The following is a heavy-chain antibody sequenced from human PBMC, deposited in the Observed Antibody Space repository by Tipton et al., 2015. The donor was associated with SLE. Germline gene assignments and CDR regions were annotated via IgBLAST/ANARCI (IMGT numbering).Heavy chain of an antibody. CDR2: VYYRGNS. V-gene: IGHV4-59*12. CDR1: GGSTSNYY. D-gene: IGHD3-22*01. Sequence: TLSLTCTVSGGSTSNYYWSWIRQPPGKGLEWIGYVYYRGNSNYNPSLKSRVSISADPSRRQFSLRLTSVTAADTAVYYCARDEYRYDTTGYHLLGHFDFWGQGTLVTVSS. CDR3: ARDEYRYDTTGYHLLGHFDF. J-gene: IGHJ4*02.